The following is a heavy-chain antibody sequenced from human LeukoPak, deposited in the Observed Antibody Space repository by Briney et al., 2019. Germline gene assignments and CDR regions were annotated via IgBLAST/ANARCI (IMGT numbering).Heavy chain of an antibody. CDR2: MYYSGST. D-gene: IGHD6-13*01. V-gene: IGHV4-39*01. Sequence: PSETLSLTCTVSGGSISSSSYYWGWIRQPPGTGLEWIGSMYYSGSTYYNPSLKSRVTISGDTPKNQFSLKLSSVTAADTAVYYCARGKRRMAAAGTFDYWGQGTLVTVSS. CDR3: ARGKRRMAAAGTFDY. J-gene: IGHJ4*02. CDR1: GGSISSSSYY.